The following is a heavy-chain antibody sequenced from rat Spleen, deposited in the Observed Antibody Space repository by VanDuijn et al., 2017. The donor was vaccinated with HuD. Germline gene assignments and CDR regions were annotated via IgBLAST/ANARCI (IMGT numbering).Heavy chain of an antibody. CDR3: ARLGTEAIGNWFTY. J-gene: IGHJ3*01. Sequence: EVQVLESGGGLVQPGNSLKLSCAASGFTFSDYAMAWVRQAPKKGLEWVATISPSGGSTYYRDSVKGRFTISRDNAKSTLYLLMNSLRSEDTATYYCARLGTEAIGNWFTYWGQGTLVTVSS. CDR2: ISPSGGST. V-gene: IGHV5-7*01. CDR1: GFTFSDYA. D-gene: IGHD1-11*01.